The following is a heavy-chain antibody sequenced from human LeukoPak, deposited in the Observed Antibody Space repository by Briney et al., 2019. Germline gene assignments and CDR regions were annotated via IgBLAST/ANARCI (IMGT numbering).Heavy chain of an antibody. CDR3: AKQIDIVVVPAAAIGGAFDI. V-gene: IGHV3-23*01. CDR1: GFTFSRYA. J-gene: IGHJ3*02. CDR2: ISGSGGST. Sequence: GGSLRLSCAASGFTFSRYAMSWVRQATGKGLEWVSAISGSGGSTYYAVSVKGRFTISRDNSKHTLYLQMNSLRAEDTAVYYCAKQIDIVVVPAAAIGGAFDIWGQGTVVTVSS. D-gene: IGHD2-2*01.